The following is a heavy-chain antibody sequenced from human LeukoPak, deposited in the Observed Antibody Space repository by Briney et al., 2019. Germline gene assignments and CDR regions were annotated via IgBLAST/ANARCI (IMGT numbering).Heavy chain of an antibody. CDR2: INGGGGGT. J-gene: IGHJ4*02. Sequence: PGGSLRLSCAASGFTFSGYAMSWVRQAPGKGLEWVSAINGGGGGTYYTDSVKGRFTISRDNSKNTLYLQMNSLRAEDTAVYYCAKVRHYYDSSGYLDYWGQGTLVTVSS. CDR1: GFTFSGYA. D-gene: IGHD3-22*01. CDR3: AKVRHYYDSSGYLDY. V-gene: IGHV3-23*01.